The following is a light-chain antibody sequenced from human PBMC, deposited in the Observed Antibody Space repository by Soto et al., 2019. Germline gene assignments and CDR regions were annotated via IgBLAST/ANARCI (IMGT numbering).Light chain of an antibody. CDR3: CSYAGNTVL. Sequence: QSALTQPASVSGSPGQSITISCTGTSSVVGWYQQHPGKAPKVIIYEGTKRPSGVSNRFSGSKSGNTASLTISGLQAEDEADYHCCSYAGNTVLFGGGTKLTVL. CDR2: EGT. CDR1: SSVVG. J-gene: IGLJ2*01. V-gene: IGLV2-23*01.